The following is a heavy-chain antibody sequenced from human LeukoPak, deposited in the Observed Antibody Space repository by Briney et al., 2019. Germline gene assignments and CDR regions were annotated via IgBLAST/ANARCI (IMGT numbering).Heavy chain of an antibody. D-gene: IGHD3-22*01. CDR2: IYYSGST. CDR3: ARAPATYYYDSSDAFDI. CDR1: GGSISSYY. J-gene: IGHJ3*02. Sequence: PSETLSLTCTVSGGSISSYYWSWIRQPPGKGLEWIGYIYYSGSTNYNPSLKSRVTISVDTSKNQFSLKLSSVTAADTAVYYCARAPATYYYDSSDAFDIWGQGTMVTVSS. V-gene: IGHV4-59*01.